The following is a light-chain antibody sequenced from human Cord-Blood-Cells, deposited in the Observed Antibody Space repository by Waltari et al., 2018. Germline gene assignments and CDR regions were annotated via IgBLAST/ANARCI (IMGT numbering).Light chain of an antibody. CDR1: QSVSSSY. J-gene: IGKJ4*01. Sequence: EIVLTQSPGTLSLSPGERATLSCRASQSVSSSYLAWYQQKPGQAPRLLIYGASSRATGIPDRFSGSGSGTDFTLTNSRLEPEDFAVYYCQQYGSSPLTFGGGTKVGIK. CDR3: QQYGSSPLT. V-gene: IGKV3-20*01. CDR2: GAS.